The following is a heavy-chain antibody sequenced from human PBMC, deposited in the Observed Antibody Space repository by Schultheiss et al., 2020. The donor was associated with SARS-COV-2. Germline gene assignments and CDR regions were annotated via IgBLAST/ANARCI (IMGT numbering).Heavy chain of an antibody. D-gene: IGHD2-2*01. CDR1: GFTFSSYA. Sequence: GGSLRLSCAASGFTFSSYAMSWVRQAPGKGLEWVSVIYSGGSTYYADSVKGRFTISRDNSKNTLYLQMGSLRAEDMAVYYCARDPTGYCSSTSCPGGFDYWGQGALVTVSS. CDR3: ARDPTGYCSSTSCPGGFDY. V-gene: IGHV3-66*02. J-gene: IGHJ4*02. CDR2: IYSGGST.